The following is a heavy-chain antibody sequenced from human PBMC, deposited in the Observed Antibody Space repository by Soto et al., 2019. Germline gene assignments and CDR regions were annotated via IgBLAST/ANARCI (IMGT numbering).Heavy chain of an antibody. CDR1: GFTFSSYA. CDR2: ISGSGGST. D-gene: IGHD6-13*01. Sequence: GGSLRLSCAASGFTFSSYAMSWVRQAPGKGLEWVSAISGSGGSTYYADSVKGRFTISRDNSKNTLYLQMNSLRAEDTAVYYCAKDTEAAAVRPIGFDPWGQGTLVSVSS. J-gene: IGHJ5*02. CDR3: AKDTEAAAVRPIGFDP. V-gene: IGHV3-23*01.